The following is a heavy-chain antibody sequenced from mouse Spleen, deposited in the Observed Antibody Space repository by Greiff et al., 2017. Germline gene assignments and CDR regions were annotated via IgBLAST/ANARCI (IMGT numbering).Heavy chain of an antibody. Sequence: EVQLQQSGPELVKPGDSVKISCKASGYSFTGYFMNWVMQSHGKSLEWIGRINPYNGDTFYNQKFKGKATLTVDKSSSTAHMELRSLTSEDSAVYYCARRYYDGSYVFAYWGQGTLVTVSA. CDR3: ARRYYDGSYVFAY. CDR1: GYSFTGYF. CDR2: INPYNGDT. J-gene: IGHJ3*01. V-gene: IGHV1-20*01. D-gene: IGHD1-1*01.